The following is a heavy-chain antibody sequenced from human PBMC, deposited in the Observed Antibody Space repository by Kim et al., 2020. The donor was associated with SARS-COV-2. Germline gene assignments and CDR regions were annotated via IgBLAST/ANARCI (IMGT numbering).Heavy chain of an antibody. CDR2: IYYSGST. CDR3: ASHGYSGNEADY. CDR1: GGSISSSSYY. D-gene: IGHD5-12*01. Sequence: SETLSLTCNVSGGSISSSSYYWGWICQPPGKGLEWIGSIYYSGSTYYNPSLKSRVTISVDTSKYQFSMKLSSVTAADTAVYYCASHGYSGNEADYWGQGTLVTVSS. J-gene: IGHJ4*02. V-gene: IGHV4-39*01.